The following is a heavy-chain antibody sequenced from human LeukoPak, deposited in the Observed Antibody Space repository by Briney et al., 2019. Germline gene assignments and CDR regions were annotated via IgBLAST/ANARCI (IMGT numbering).Heavy chain of an antibody. Sequence: ASVNVSCKASGYTFTGYYIHWVRQAPGQGLEWMGWINPNSGGTKYAQKFQGRVTMTRDTSITTAYMELSRLRSDDTALYYCAREGYYDSGSYYIVWGQGTLVTVSS. CDR2: INPNSGGT. CDR1: GYTFTGYY. D-gene: IGHD3-10*01. CDR3: AREGYYDSGSYYIV. V-gene: IGHV1-2*02. J-gene: IGHJ4*02.